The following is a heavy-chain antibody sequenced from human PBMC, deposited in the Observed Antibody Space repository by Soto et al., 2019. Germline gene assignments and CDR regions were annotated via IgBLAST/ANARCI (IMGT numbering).Heavy chain of an antibody. CDR2: ISAYNGNT. CDR3: ARDSAHTTVVILGYDY. CDR1: GYTFTSYG. Sequence: GASVKVCCKASGYTFTSYGISWVRQAPGQGLEWMGWISAYNGNTNYAQKLQGRVTMTTDTSTSTAYMELRSLRSDDTAVYYCARDSAHTTVVILGYDYWGQGTLVTVSS. J-gene: IGHJ4*02. V-gene: IGHV1-18*01. D-gene: IGHD4-17*01.